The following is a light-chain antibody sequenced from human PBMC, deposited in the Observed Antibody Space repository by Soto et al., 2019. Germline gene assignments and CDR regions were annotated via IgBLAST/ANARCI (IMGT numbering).Light chain of an antibody. J-gene: IGKJ4*01. CDR1: QSVSSN. CDR3: QQYNNWPPLN. CDR2: GAS. Sequence: EIVMTQSPATLSVYPGERATLSCSASQSVSSNLAWYQQKPGQAPRLLIYGASTRATGIPARFSCSGSATEFTLTISRLQSEYFAVYYCQQYNNWPPLNLGGGKKVEIK. V-gene: IGKV3-15*01.